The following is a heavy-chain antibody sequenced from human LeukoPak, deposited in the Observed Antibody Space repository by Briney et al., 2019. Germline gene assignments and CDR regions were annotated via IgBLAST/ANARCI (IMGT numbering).Heavy chain of an antibody. CDR3: ARGGASWNHDLYYYYYYYMDV. V-gene: IGHV1-2*02. CDR2: INPNSGGT. Sequence: ASVKVSCKASGYTFTGYYMHWVRQAPGQRLEWMGWINPNSGGTNYAQKFQGRVTMTRDTSISTAYMELSRLRSDDTAVYYCARGGASWNHDLYYYYYYYMDVWGKGTTVTVSS. D-gene: IGHD1-14*01. J-gene: IGHJ6*03. CDR1: GYTFTGYY.